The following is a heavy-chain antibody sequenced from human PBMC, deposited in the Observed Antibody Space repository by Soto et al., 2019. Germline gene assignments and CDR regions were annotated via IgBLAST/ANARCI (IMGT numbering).Heavy chain of an antibody. CDR2: ISGYNGNT. CDR3: ATSYGSGSSPFDY. V-gene: IGHV1-18*01. J-gene: IGHJ4*02. D-gene: IGHD3-10*01. CDR1: DYTFTSYG. Sequence: GASVKVSCKASDYTFTSYGISWVRQAPGQGLEWMGWISGYNGNTNYAHKFQGRVSMFADKSTGTAYMELRSLRSDDTAVYYCATSYGSGSSPFDYWGQGTLVTVSS.